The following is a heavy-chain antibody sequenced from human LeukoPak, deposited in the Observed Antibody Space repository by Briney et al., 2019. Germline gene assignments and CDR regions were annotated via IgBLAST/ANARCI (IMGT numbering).Heavy chain of an antibody. Sequence: SETLSLTCTVSGGSITSGNYYWGWIRQPPGTGLEWVGSIYYSGSTYYNPSLKSRVTIFIDTSKNQFSQKLLSVTAADTAVYYCARPDQRGYSYGYSAFDIWGQGTMVTVSS. CDR2: IYYSGST. V-gene: IGHV4-39*01. CDR1: GGSITSGNYY. CDR3: ARPDQRGYSYGYSAFDI. D-gene: IGHD5-18*01. J-gene: IGHJ3*02.